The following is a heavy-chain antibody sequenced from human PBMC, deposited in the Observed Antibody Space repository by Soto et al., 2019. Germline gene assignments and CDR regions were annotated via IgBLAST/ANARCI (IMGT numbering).Heavy chain of an antibody. CDR2: IYYSGST. V-gene: IGHV4-39*01. J-gene: IGHJ4*02. CDR3: APINYYDSSGSIDY. D-gene: IGHD3-22*01. CDR1: GGSISSSSYY. Sequence: QLQLQESGPGLVKPSETLSLTCTVSGGSISSSSYYWGWIRQPPGKGLEWIGSIYYSGSTYYNPSLRSRVTISVDTAKNQFSLKMSSVNAAATAVYYCAPINYYDSSGSIDYWGQGTLVNVSS.